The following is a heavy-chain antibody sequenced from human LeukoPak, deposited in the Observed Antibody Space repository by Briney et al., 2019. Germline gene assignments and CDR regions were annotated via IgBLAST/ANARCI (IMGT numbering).Heavy chain of an antibody. V-gene: IGHV3-23*01. J-gene: IGHJ4*02. Sequence: PGGSLRLSCAASGFTFSSYAMSWVRQAPGKGLEWVSAISGSGGSTYYADSVKGRFTISRDNSKNTLYLQMNSLRAEDTAVYYCAKVGDYYDSSGYYSLGYYFDYWGQGTLVTVSS. CDR1: GFTFSSYA. D-gene: IGHD3-22*01. CDR3: AKVGDYYDSSGYYSLGYYFDY. CDR2: ISGSGGST.